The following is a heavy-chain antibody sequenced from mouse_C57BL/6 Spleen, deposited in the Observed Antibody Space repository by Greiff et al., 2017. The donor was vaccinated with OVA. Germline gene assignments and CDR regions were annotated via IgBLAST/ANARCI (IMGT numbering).Heavy chain of an antibody. D-gene: IGHD2-4*01. CDR3: ARIVKIYYDYDGSWFAY. J-gene: IGHJ3*01. CDR2: IWWDDDK. Sequence: QVQLKESGPGILQPSQTLSLTCSFSGFSLSTFGMGVGWIRQPSGKGLEWLAHIWWDDDKYYNPALKSRLTISKDTSKNQVFLKIANVDTADTATYYCARIVKIYYDYDGSWFAYWGQGTLVTVSA. CDR1: GFSLSTFGMG. V-gene: IGHV8-8*01.